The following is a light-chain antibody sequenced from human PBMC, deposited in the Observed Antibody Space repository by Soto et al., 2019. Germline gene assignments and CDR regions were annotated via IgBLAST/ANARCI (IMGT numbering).Light chain of an antibody. CDR2: AAS. CDR1: QSISTW. Sequence: DIQMTQSPYTLSASVGDRVTITCRASQSISTWLAWYQQKPGTAPKLLIYAASTLETGVPSRFSGSRSGTEFTLTVSSLQPDDFATYYCQQYNDSFRYTFGQGTKLEIK. CDR3: QQYNDSFRYT. J-gene: IGKJ2*01. V-gene: IGKV1-5*03.